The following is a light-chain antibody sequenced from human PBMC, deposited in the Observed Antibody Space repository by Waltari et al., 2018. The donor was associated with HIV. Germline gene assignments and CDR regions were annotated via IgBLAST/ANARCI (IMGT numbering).Light chain of an antibody. CDR3: VGWDSSLSAYF. CDR2: KHL. J-gene: IGLJ1*01. V-gene: IGLV1-47*01. Sequence: QSFLTQPPSASGTPGQTVTIYRSGSSYNIENDNVYWDQQSPGITHKRLISKHLLRPSGFPGRFAGSKAGTSASLTIGGLRSADDADYDCVGWDSSLSAYFFGAGTKVAVL. CDR1: SYNIENDN.